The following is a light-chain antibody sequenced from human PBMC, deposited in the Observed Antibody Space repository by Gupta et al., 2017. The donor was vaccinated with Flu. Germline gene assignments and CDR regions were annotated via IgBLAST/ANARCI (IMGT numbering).Light chain of an antibody. Sequence: DIQMIHSPSTLSASVGDRVTITCRASQSISSWLAWYQQKPGKAPKLLIYKASSLESGVPSRFSGSGSGTEFTLTISSLQPDDFATYYCQQDNSCPWTFGQGTKVEIK. CDR1: QSISSW. CDR2: KAS. J-gene: IGKJ1*01. CDR3: QQDNSCPWT. V-gene: IGKV1-5*03.